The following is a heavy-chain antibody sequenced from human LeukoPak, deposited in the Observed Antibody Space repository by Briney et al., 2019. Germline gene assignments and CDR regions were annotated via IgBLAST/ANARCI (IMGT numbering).Heavy chain of an antibody. CDR1: GGPISTYY. V-gene: IGHV4-59*01. D-gene: IGHD4-17*01. CDR2: IYYSGST. CDR3: ARSYGDYINFDY. Sequence: PSETLSLTCTVSGGPISTYYWNWIRQPPGKGLEWIGYIYYSGSTNCNPSLKSRVTISVDTSKNQFSLNLTSVTAADTAVYYCARSYGDYINFDYWGQGSLVTVSS. J-gene: IGHJ4*02.